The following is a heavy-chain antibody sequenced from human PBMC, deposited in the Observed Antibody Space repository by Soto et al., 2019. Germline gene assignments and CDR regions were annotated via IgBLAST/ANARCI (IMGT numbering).Heavy chain of an antibody. V-gene: IGHV1-69*01. CDR1: GGTFSSYA. CDR2: IIPIFGTA. Sequence: QVQLVQSGAEVKKPGSSVKFSCKAYGGTFSSYAIRWVRQAPGQGLEWMGGIIPIFGTANYAQKFQGRVTNTADESTSTAYMELSSLRSEDTAGYYCARVAIYDSSCYPLGWFDPWGQETLVTVSS. J-gene: IGHJ5*02. D-gene: IGHD3-22*01. CDR3: ARVAIYDSSCYPLGWFDP.